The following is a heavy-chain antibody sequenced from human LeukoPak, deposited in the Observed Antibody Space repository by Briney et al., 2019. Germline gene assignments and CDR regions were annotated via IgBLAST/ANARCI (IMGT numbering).Heavy chain of an antibody. V-gene: IGHV4-59*01. D-gene: IGHD3-9*01. CDR2: IYYSGST. J-gene: IGHJ4*02. CDR1: GGSISSYY. Sequence: PSETLSLTCTVSGGSISSYYWSWIRQPPGKGLEWIGYIYYSGSTNYSPSLKSRVTISVDTSKNQFSLKLSSVTAADTAVYYCARSKDILTGYCFDYWGQGTLVTVSS. CDR3: ARSKDILTGYCFDY.